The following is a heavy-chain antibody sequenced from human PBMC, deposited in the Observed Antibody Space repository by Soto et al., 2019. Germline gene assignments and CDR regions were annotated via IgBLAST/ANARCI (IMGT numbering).Heavy chain of an antibody. CDR2: IYYSGST. CDR1: GGSISSGGYY. V-gene: IGHV4-31*03. J-gene: IGHJ4*02. Sequence: LSETLSLTCTVSGGSISSGGYYWSWIRQHPGKGLEWIGYIYYSGSTYYNPSLKSRVTISVDTSKNQFSLKLSSVTAADTAVYYCARARENYYDSSGYYLYYFDYWGQGTLVTVSS. D-gene: IGHD3-22*01. CDR3: ARARENYYDSSGYYLYYFDY.